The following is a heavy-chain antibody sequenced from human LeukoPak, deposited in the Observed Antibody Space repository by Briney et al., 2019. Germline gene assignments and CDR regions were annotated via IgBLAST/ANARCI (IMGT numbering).Heavy chain of an antibody. D-gene: IGHD3-16*01. V-gene: IGHV3-23*01. Sequence: GGSLRLSCAASGFTFSSYAMSWVRQAPGKGLEWVSAISGSGGSTYYADSVKGRFTISRDNSKNTLYLQMNSLRAEDTAVYYCARDVAAPGGVYFDYWGQGTLVTVSS. CDR3: ARDVAAPGGVYFDY. CDR2: ISGSGGST. J-gene: IGHJ4*02. CDR1: GFTFSSYA.